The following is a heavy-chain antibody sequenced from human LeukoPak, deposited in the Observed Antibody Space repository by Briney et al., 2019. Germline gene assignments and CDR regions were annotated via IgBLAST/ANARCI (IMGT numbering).Heavy chain of an antibody. CDR1: GGSISSYY. J-gene: IGHJ4*02. V-gene: IGHV4-59*01. CDR3: ARDKYSYNY. Sequence: PSETLSLTCTVSGGSISSYYWSWIRQPPGKGLEWIGYIYYSGSTNYNPSLKSRVTISVDTSKNQFSLKLSSVTAADTAVYHCARDKYSYNYWGQGTLVTVSS. D-gene: IGHD5-18*01. CDR2: IYYSGST.